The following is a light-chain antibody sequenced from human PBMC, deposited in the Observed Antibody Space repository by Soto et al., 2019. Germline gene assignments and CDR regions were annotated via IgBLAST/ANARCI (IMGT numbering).Light chain of an antibody. V-gene: IGLV2-14*01. CDR1: SSDVGGYNS. CDR3: SSYTSSSTVV. Sequence: QSALTQPASVSGSPGQSITISCTGTSSDVGGYNSVSWYQQHPGKAPKLMIYDVSNRPSGVSNRFSGSKSGNTAALTISGLQAEDEAEYYCSSYTSSSTVVFGGGTKLTVL. CDR2: DVS. J-gene: IGLJ2*01.